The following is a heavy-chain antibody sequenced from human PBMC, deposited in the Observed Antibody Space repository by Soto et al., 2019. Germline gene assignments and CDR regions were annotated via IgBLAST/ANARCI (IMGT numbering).Heavy chain of an antibody. V-gene: IGHV1-69*08. CDR2: IIPPLDTT. Sequence: QVQLVQSGAEVKKPGSSVKVSCKTSGGTFSNDIITWVRQAPGQGLEWMGRIIPPLDTTNYAQKFQGRVTITADKPTGTAYMELNRLRSEDTAVYYCVRDSPIGSTFSGYDGIDYWGQGTLVTVSS. CDR3: VRDSPIGSTFSGYDGIDY. D-gene: IGHD5-12*01. CDR1: GGTFSNDI. J-gene: IGHJ4*02.